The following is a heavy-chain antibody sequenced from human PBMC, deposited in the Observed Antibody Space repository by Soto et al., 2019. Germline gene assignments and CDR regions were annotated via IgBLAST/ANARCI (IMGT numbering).Heavy chain of an antibody. J-gene: IGHJ4*02. CDR3: ASNIVSTNV. CDR2: ITPIFGTT. V-gene: IGHV1-69*01. Sequence: QVQLVQSGAEAKMPGSSVKVSCKASGGTFSIYVITWVRQAPGQGFEWMGGITPIFGTTTYAQKFQGRVTITADESTSTAYMELSGLSSEDTAVYYCASNIVSTNVWGQGTRVTVSS. D-gene: IGHD5-12*01. CDR1: GGTFSIYV.